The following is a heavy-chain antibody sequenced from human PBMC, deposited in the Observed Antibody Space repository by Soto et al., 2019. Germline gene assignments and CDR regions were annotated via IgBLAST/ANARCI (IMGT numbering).Heavy chain of an antibody. Sequence: GGSLRPCCAASGFTFSSYATGLGRQAPGKGLEWVSDISGSGGSTYCAGSVKGRLTISRDNSKNTLYLQMNSLRAEDPAVYYCAKERINFDYWGQGTLVTVSS. CDR2: ISGSGGST. CDR3: AKERINFDY. J-gene: IGHJ4*02. V-gene: IGHV3-23*01. CDR1: GFTFSSYA.